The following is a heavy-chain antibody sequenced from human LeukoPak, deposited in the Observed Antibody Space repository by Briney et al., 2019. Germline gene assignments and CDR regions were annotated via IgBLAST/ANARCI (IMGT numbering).Heavy chain of an antibody. D-gene: IGHD2-21*01. CDR2: ISYDRTNK. V-gene: IGHV3-30*18. J-gene: IGHJ4*02. CDR3: AKEEGVMAIAGPPSGY. CDR1: GFTFSNYG. Sequence: GGSLRLSCAAPGFTFSNYGIHWVRQAPGKGLEWVAIISYDRTNKYYADSVKGRFTISRDNSKNTLYLQMNSLRAEDTAMYYCAKEEGVMAIAGPPSGYWGQGTLVTVSS.